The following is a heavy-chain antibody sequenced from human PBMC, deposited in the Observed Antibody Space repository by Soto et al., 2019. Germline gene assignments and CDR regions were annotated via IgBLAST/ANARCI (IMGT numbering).Heavy chain of an antibody. CDR1: GFTFSSYW. Sequence: PGGSLRLSCAASGFTFSSYWMSWVRQAPGKGLEWVANIKQDGSEKYYVDSVKGRFTISRDNAKNSLYLQMNSLRAEDTAVYYCASRGAKYSGSYPRRHPGWMVYWGQGTLVTVSS. J-gene: IGHJ4*02. V-gene: IGHV3-7*03. CDR3: ASRGAKYSGSYPRRHPGWMVY. D-gene: IGHD1-26*01. CDR2: IKQDGSEK.